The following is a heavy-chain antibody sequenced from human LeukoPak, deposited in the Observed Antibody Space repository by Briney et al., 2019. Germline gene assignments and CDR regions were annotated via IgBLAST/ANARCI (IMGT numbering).Heavy chain of an antibody. V-gene: IGHV3-33*08. CDR2: IWYDGSNK. CDR1: GFTFSSYG. J-gene: IGHJ6*02. D-gene: IGHD3-10*01. Sequence: PGGSLRLSCAASGFTFSSYGMHWVRQAPGKGLEWVAVIWYDGSNKYYADSVKGRFTISRDNSKNTLYLQMNSLRAEDTAVYYCARDPFSPVFGMVRSNYYGMDVWGQGTTVTVSS. CDR3: ARDPFSPVFGMVRSNYYGMDV.